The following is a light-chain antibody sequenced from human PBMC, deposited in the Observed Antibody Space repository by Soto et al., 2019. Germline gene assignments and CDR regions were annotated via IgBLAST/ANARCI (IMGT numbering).Light chain of an antibody. CDR1: QSISNW. J-gene: IGKJ2*01. CDR2: DAS. Sequence: DIQMTQSPSTLSASVGDRVTITCRASQSISNWLAWYQQRPGKAPKLLIYDASTLESWVPSRFSGSGSGTEFTLTISGLRPYDFATYYCQQYNTYSYTFGQGTKLEIK. V-gene: IGKV1-5*01. CDR3: QQYNTYSYT.